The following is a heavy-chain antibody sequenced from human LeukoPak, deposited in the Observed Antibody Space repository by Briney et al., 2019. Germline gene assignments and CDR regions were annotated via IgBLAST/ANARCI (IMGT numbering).Heavy chain of an antibody. CDR1: GGSTSNYY. J-gene: IGHJ6*03. CDR2: ISSSSSTI. V-gene: IGHV3-11*01. D-gene: IGHD5-12*01. Sequence: LSLTCTVSGGSTSNYYWSWIRQTPGKGLEWVSYISSSSSTIYYADSVKGRFTISRDNAKNSLYLQMNSLRAEDTAVYYCAGETSGYDPWDYYYYYMDVWGKGTTVTVSS. CDR3: AGETSGYDPWDYYYYYMDV.